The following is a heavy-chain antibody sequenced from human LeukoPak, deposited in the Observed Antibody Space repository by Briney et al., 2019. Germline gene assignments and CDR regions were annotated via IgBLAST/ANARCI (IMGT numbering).Heavy chain of an antibody. V-gene: IGHV3-23*01. J-gene: IGHJ4*02. CDR1: GFTVSSNY. Sequence: GGSLRLSCAASGFTVSSNYMSWVRQAPGKGLEWVSAISGSGGSTYYADSVKGRFTISRDNSKNTLYLQMNSLRAEDTAVYYCAKDRSYDSSGYSIDYWGQGTLVTVSS. CDR2: ISGSGGST. CDR3: AKDRSYDSSGYSIDY. D-gene: IGHD3-22*01.